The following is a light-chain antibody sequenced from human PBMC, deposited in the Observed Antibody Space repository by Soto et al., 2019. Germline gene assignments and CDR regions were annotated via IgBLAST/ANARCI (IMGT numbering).Light chain of an antibody. Sequence: QSVLTQPPSASGAPGQRVTISCSGGSSNIGTNYVYWYQHLPGMAPKLLIYRTTQRPSGIPDRFSASKSGTSAPLAISGLRSEDEADYYCAGWDNSLSGHYVFGTGTKVTVL. CDR1: SSNIGTNY. CDR3: AGWDNSLSGHYV. V-gene: IGLV1-47*01. CDR2: RTT. J-gene: IGLJ1*01.